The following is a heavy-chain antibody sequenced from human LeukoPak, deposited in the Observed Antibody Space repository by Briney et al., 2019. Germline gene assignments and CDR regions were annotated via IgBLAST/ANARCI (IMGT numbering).Heavy chain of an antibody. D-gene: IGHD4-17*01. J-gene: IGHJ4*02. CDR3: ATYDYGDYGFDY. CDR1: GGSISSSSYY. Sequence: PSETLSLTCTVSGGSISSSSYYWGWIRQPPGKGLEWIGSIYYSGSTNYNPSLKSRVTISVDTSKNQFSLKLSSVTAADTAVYYCATYDYGDYGFDYWGQGTLVTVSS. CDR2: IYYSGST. V-gene: IGHV4-39*07.